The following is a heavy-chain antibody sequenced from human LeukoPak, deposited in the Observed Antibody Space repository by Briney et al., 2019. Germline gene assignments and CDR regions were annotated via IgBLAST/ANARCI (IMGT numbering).Heavy chain of an antibody. D-gene: IGHD2-21*02. Sequence: ASVKVSCKASGYTFTSYGISWVRQAPRQGLEWMGWISAYNGNTNYAQKLQGRVTMTTDTSTSTAYMELRSLRSDDTAVYYCARDLRSLAYCGGDCYSDYWGQGTLVTVSS. J-gene: IGHJ4*02. CDR3: ARDLRSLAYCGGDCYSDY. V-gene: IGHV1-18*01. CDR2: ISAYNGNT. CDR1: GYTFTSYG.